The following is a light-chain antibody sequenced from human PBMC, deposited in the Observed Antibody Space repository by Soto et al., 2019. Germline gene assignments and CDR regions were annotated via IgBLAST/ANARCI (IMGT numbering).Light chain of an antibody. J-gene: IGKJ4*01. CDR1: QSLLHSDGKTS. Sequence: DIVMTQTPLSLSVTPGQPASISCKSSQSLLHSDGKTSLYWYLQKPGQPPQLLIYDASNRFSGVXDTXRARGSGADFTLKISRVEAEDVGLYYCTQSLQLPLTFGGGTKVDIK. CDR2: DAS. V-gene: IGKV2D-29*01. CDR3: TQSLQLPLT.